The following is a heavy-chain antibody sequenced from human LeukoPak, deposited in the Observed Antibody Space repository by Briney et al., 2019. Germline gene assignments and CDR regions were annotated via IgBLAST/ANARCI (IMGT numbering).Heavy chain of an antibody. Sequence: PSETLSLTCTVSGGSISSYYWSWIRQPAGKGLEWIGRIYTSGSTNYNPSLKSRVTMSVDTSKNQFSLNLNSVTPADTAVYYCVRPVITAPGLFDHWGQGILVTVSS. CDR1: GGSISSYY. CDR3: VRPVITAPGLFDH. V-gene: IGHV4-4*07. J-gene: IGHJ4*02. CDR2: IYTSGST. D-gene: IGHD6-13*01.